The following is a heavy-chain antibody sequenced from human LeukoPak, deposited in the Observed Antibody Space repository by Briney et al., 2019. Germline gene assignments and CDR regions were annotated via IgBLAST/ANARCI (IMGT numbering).Heavy chain of an antibody. Sequence: RPSETLSLTCAVYGGSFSGYYWGWIRQPPGEGLEWMGEINHSGSPNYNPSLKSRVPISVDTSKNQFSLKLSSVTAADTAVYYCARAQDSPAAGGTAVDYYFDYWGQGTLVTVSS. CDR3: ARAQDSPAAGGTAVDYYFDY. CDR1: GGSFSGYY. CDR2: INHSGSP. V-gene: IGHV4-34*01. J-gene: IGHJ4*02. D-gene: IGHD6-13*01.